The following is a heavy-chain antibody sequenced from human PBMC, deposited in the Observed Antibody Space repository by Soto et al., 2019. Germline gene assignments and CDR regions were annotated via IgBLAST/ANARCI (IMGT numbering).Heavy chain of an antibody. V-gene: IGHV1-18*01. D-gene: IGHD3-10*01. CDR3: ARDNGFGESDV. Sequence: QVQLGQPGAGVKKPGASVKVSCKASGYSFTSLVITWVRQAPGKGLEWMGWISAYNGNTNYAQKLQGRVTMTPDTSTSTAYMELRSLRSDDTAVYYCARDNGFGESDVWGQGTTVTVSS. CDR2: ISAYNGNT. J-gene: IGHJ6*02. CDR1: GYSFTSLV.